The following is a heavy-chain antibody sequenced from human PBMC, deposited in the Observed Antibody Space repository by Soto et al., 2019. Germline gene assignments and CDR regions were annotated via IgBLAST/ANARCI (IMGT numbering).Heavy chain of an antibody. CDR3: TRDWEITVSTWSFGGF. J-gene: IGHJ4*02. V-gene: IGHV1-69*08. D-gene: IGHD3-10*01. CDR1: GGTFSPYT. Sequence: QVQLVQSGAEVKKPGSSVKVSCKASGGTFSPYTINWVRQAPGQGLEWMGRIIPFHGVTNYAQKLQARVTSTADKSTSTAYMELSGLRFEDTAMYYCTRDWEITVSTWSFGGFWGRGTLVTVSS. CDR2: IIPFHGVT.